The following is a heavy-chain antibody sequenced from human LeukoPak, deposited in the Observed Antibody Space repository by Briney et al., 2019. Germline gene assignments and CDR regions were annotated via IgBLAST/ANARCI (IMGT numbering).Heavy chain of an antibody. D-gene: IGHD3-9*01. Sequence: QPGGSLRLSCAASGFTFSSYWMHWVRQAPGKGLVWVSLINSDGSSTTYADSVKGRFTISRDNAKNTLYLQMNSLRAEDTAVYYCAREPYYDILTGYYPGDYFDYWGQGTLVTVSS. CDR1: GFTFSSYW. J-gene: IGHJ4*02. CDR2: INSDGSST. CDR3: AREPYYDILTGYYPGDYFDY. V-gene: IGHV3-74*01.